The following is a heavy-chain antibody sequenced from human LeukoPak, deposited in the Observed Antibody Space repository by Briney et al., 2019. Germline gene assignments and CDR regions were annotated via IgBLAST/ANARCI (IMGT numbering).Heavy chain of an antibody. CDR1: AFIVSTYS. J-gene: IGHJ5*02. V-gene: IGHV3-48*01. D-gene: IGHD2-15*01. CDR2: ISSSSTFI. Sequence: GGSLRPSSAASAFIVSTYSMNWVRQAPGKGLERVSYISSSSTFIFYADSVRGRFTISRDNAKNSLYLQMNSLRGEDTAVYYCARVATLIQGEGWLDPWGQATMLTVSS. CDR3: ARVATLIQGEGWLDP.